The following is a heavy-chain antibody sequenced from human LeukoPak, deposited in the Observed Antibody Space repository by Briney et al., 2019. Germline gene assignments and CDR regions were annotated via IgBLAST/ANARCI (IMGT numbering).Heavy chain of an antibody. Sequence: PSETLSLTCAVYGGSFSGYYWSWIRQPPGKGLEWIGEINHSGSTNYNPSLKSRVTISVDTSKNQFSLKLSSVTAADTAVYYCARGGPIAAAPKSFDYGGQGTLVTVSS. V-gene: IGHV4-34*01. D-gene: IGHD6-13*01. CDR2: INHSGST. CDR3: ARGGPIAAAPKSFDY. J-gene: IGHJ4*02. CDR1: GGSFSGYY.